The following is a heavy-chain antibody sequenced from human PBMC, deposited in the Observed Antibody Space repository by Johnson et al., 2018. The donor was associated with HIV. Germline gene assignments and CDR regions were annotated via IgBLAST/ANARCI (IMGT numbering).Heavy chain of an antibody. D-gene: IGHD2-21*01. CDR1: GFTFNNYD. J-gene: IGHJ3*02. CDR2: ISYDGSKK. CDR3: AKAYCPGGDGFEI. Sequence: QMLLVESGGGLVQPGGSLRLSCTGSGFTFNNYDMDWVRQAPGRGLAWVVSISYDGSKKYYGDSVKGRFTISRDNSKNTLYLQMDSLRIEDPAFYYCAKAYCPGGDGFEIWGQGTMVTVSS. V-gene: IGHV3-30*18.